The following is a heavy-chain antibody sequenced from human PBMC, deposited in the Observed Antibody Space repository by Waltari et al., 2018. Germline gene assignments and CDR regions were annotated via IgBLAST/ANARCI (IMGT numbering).Heavy chain of an antibody. J-gene: IGHJ5*02. CDR2: VQYSGS. CDR3: ARLFDRSGYLHYNWFDP. CDR1: GGSISSSRYQ. Sequence: QLQLQESGPGLVKPSETLSLTCTVSGGSISSSRYQWAWIRQAPGKGLEWIGNVQYSGSSYSPSLTGRLTMSVDTSKNQFYLRLSSVTVADTAVYYCARLFDRSGYLHYNWFDPWGQGALVTVS. V-gene: IGHV4-39*01. D-gene: IGHD3-22*01.